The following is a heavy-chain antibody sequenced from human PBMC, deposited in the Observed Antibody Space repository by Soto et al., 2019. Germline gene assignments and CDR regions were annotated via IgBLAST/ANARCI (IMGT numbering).Heavy chain of an antibody. Sequence: EVQLVESGGGLVQPGGSLRLSCAASGFSFSTYWMSWVRQAPGKGLEWVANIKQDGSEKYYVDSVKGRFTISRDNAKNSLYLQMNSLRGEDTAVYYCATRGYCSCGSCSQVVDYWGQGTLVIVSS. J-gene: IGHJ4*02. CDR2: IKQDGSEK. D-gene: IGHD2-15*01. CDR3: ATRGYCSCGSCSQVVDY. CDR1: GFSFSTYW. V-gene: IGHV3-7*01.